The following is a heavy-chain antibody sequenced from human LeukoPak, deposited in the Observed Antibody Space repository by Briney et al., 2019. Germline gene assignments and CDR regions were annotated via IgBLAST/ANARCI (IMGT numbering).Heavy chain of an antibody. J-gene: IGHJ4*02. V-gene: IGHV3-53*01. CDR2: ISSAGST. CDR1: GFSVSNNY. CDR3: AQWAEYSGSWYTAY. D-gene: IGHD6-13*01. Sequence: PGGSLRLSCVASGFSVSNNYMSGVRQAPGKGLEWVSDISSAGSTYYAGSVQGRFTISRDNSKNTVYIQMNSLRAEDPAVYYCAQWAEYSGSWYTAYWSQGTLVTVSS.